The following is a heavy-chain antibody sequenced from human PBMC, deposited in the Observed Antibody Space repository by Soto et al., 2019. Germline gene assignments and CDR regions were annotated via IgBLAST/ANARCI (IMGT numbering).Heavy chain of an antibody. J-gene: IGHJ4*02. CDR2: IYSGGST. CDR3: ATYSSLDY. Sequence: EVQLVETGGGLIQPGGSLRLSCAASGFTVSNNYMSRVRQAPGKGLEWVSLIYSGGSTYYADSVKGRFTISRDNSKNTLYLQMNSLRAEDTAVYYCATYSSLDYWGQGTLVTVSS. CDR1: GFTVSNNY. V-gene: IGHV3-53*02. D-gene: IGHD6-13*01.